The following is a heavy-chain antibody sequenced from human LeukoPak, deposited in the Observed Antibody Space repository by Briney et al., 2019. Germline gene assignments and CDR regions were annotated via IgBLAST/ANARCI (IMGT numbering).Heavy chain of an antibody. D-gene: IGHD2-2*01. CDR1: GYTFIDYY. V-gene: IGHV1-2*02. CDR3: ARVKKLMPEFEF. Sequence: ASVKMSCTCSGYTFIDYYISWVRQAPGPGHERLGSVNPNSDATKYAKKYEGRVCMTSDTSSNTAYMDLTNLRSDDTAIFYGARVKKLMPEFEFGGQGTLVTVSS. CDR2: VNPNSDAT. J-gene: IGHJ4*02.